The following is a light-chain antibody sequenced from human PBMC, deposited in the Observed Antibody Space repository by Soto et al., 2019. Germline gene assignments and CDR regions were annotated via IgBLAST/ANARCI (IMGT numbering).Light chain of an antibody. Sequence: DIQMTQSPSTLSASVGDRVTITCRASQTIGSLLAWYQQKAGRAPKLLIYKASTLESGVPSRFSGSRSGTEFALTIGSLQPDDFATYYCQHYNSYPPMYTFGQGTKLEI. V-gene: IGKV1-5*03. CDR2: KAS. CDR3: QHYNSYPPMYT. J-gene: IGKJ2*01. CDR1: QTIGSL.